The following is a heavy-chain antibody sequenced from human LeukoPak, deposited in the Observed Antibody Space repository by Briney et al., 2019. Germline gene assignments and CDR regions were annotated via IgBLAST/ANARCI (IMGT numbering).Heavy chain of an antibody. J-gene: IGHJ4*02. CDR1: GFTFSSYA. CDR3: AKDERGSGSRHDY. CDR2: ISGSGGST. D-gene: IGHD3-10*01. Sequence: GGSLRLSCAASGFTFSSYAMSWVRQAPGKGLEWVSAISGSGGSTYHADSVKGRFTISRDNSKNTLYLQMNSLRAEDTAVYYCAKDERGSGSRHDYWGQGTLVTVSS. V-gene: IGHV3-23*01.